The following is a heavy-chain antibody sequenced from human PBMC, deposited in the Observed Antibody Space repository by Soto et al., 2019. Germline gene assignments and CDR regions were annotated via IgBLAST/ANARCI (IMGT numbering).Heavy chain of an antibody. CDR3: ARGSIRYRGYVYFDH. J-gene: IGHJ4*02. CDR2: ISSSGATI. V-gene: IGHV3-48*03. D-gene: IGHD5-12*01. Sequence: EVQLVESGGGLVQSGGSLRLSCAASGFTFSDYEMNWVRQAPGKGLEWVSYISSSGATIYFADSVRGRFTVSRDNAKKSMYLQMSSLRADDTAVYYCARGSIRYRGYVYFDHWGQGSLVTVSS. CDR1: GFTFSDYE.